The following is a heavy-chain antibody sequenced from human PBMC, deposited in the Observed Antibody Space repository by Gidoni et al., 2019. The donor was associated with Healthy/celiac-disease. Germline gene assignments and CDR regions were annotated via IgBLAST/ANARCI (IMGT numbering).Heavy chain of an antibody. CDR1: GFTFSSYS. J-gene: IGHJ6*03. Sequence: EVQLVESGGGLVKPGGLLRLSCAASGFTFSSYSMNWVRQAPGKGLEWVSSISSSSSYIYYADSVKGRFTISRDNAKNSLYLQMNSLRAEDTAVYYCASWVVVNYYYYMDVWGKGTTVTVSS. D-gene: IGHD2-21*01. V-gene: IGHV3-21*01. CDR2: ISSSSSYI. CDR3: ASWVVVNYYYYMDV.